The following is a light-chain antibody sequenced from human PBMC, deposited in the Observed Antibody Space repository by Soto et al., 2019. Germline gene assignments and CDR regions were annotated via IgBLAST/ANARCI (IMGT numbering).Light chain of an antibody. CDR3: QSYDSSLSGYV. CDR1: SSNIGAGYD. Sequence: QSALTQPPSVSGAPGQRVTSSCTGSSSNIGAGYDVHWYQQLPGTAPKLLSYGKSNRPSGVPDRFSGSKSGTSASLAITGLQAADEADYSCQSYDSSLSGYVFGTGTKGTVL. CDR2: GKS. V-gene: IGLV1-40*01. J-gene: IGLJ1*01.